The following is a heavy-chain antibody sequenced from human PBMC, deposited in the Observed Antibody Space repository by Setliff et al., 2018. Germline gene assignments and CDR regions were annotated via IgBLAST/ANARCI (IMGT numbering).Heavy chain of an antibody. V-gene: IGHV4-59*12. Sequence: SETLSLTCTVSGGSISSYYWSWIRQPPGKGLEWIGYIYYSGSTNYNPSLKSRVTISVDTSKNQFSLKLSSVTAADTAVYYCARVSQYSSGWYYYYYGMDVWGQGTTVTVSS. D-gene: IGHD6-19*01. CDR2: IYYSGST. CDR1: GGSISSYY. J-gene: IGHJ6*02. CDR3: ARVSQYSSGWYYYYYGMDV.